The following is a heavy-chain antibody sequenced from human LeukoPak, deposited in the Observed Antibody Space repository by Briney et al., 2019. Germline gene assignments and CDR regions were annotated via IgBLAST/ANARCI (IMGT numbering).Heavy chain of an antibody. V-gene: IGHV1-69*05. J-gene: IGHJ6*04. CDR3: ARASLGYCSSTSCPSLMDV. D-gene: IGHD2-2*01. Sequence: ASVKVSCKASGGTFSSYAISWVRQAPGQGLEWMGGIIPIFGTANYAQKFQGRVTITTDESTSTAYMELSSLRSEDTAVYYCARASLGYCSSTSCPSLMDVWGKGTTVTVSS. CDR1: GGTFSSYA. CDR2: IIPIFGTA.